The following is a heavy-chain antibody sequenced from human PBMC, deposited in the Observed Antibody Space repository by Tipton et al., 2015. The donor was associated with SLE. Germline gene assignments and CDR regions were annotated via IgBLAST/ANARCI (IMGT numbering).Heavy chain of an antibody. CDR3: ARAPYSSSWLYYFDY. CDR1: GGSISSHY. J-gene: IGHJ4*02. CDR2: IYYSGST. D-gene: IGHD6-13*01. V-gene: IGHV4-59*08. Sequence: TLSLTCTVSGGSISSHYWSWIRQPPGKGLEWIGYIYYSGSTNYNPSLKSRVTISVDTSKNQFSLKLSSVTAADTAVYYCARAPYSSSWLYYFDYWGQGTLVTVSS.